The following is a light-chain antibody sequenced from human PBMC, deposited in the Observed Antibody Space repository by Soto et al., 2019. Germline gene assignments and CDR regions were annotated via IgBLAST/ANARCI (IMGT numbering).Light chain of an antibody. V-gene: IGLV2-14*01. CDR2: EAT. CDR3: CSCAGSNSWV. Sequence: QSALTQPASVSGSPGQSITISCTGTSSDVGGYDYVSWYQQHPGRAPKLLIYEATRRPSGISNRFSGSKSGNTASLTISGLQAEDEADYYCCSCAGSNSWVFGGGTKLTVL. J-gene: IGLJ3*02. CDR1: SSDVGGYDY.